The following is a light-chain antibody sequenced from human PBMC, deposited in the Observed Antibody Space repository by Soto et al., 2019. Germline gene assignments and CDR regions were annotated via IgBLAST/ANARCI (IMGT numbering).Light chain of an antibody. Sequence: QSVLTQPASLSGSPGQSITISCTGTSSDVGGYNYVSWYQQHPGKAPKLMIYDVSNRPSGVSNRFSGSKSGNTASLTISGLQAEDEADYYCSSYGASSTTHYVFGTGTKVTVL. V-gene: IGLV2-14*03. CDR1: SSDVGGYNY. J-gene: IGLJ1*01. CDR3: SSYGASSTTHYV. CDR2: DVS.